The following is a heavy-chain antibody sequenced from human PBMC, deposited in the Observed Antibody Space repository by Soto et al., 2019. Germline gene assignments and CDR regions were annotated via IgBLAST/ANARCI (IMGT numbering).Heavy chain of an antibody. V-gene: IGHV3-9*01. J-gene: IGHJ6*03. CDR1: GFTFDDYA. D-gene: IGHD4-17*01. CDR3: AKDGYGDYRGYYYYYMDV. CDR2: ISWNSGSI. Sequence: DVQLVESGGGLVQPGRSLRLSCAASGFTFDDYAMHWVRQAPGKGLEWVSGISWNSGSIGYADSVKGRFTISRDNAKNSLYLQMNSLRAEDTALYYCAKDGYGDYRGYYYYYMDVWGKGTTVTVSS.